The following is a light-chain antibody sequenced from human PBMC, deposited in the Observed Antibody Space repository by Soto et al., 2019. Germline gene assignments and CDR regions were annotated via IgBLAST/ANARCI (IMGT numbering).Light chain of an antibody. J-gene: IGKJ2*01. V-gene: IGKV3-15*01. CDR3: LQYNNWPYT. CDR2: GSF. Sequence: EIVMTQSPATLSVSPGERATLSCRASQSVKTNLGWYQQRPGQSPRLLIFGSFTRATGIPDRFSGSASGTDFTLTISSLQSEDFAVYYCLQYNNWPYTFGQGNMLEIK. CDR1: QSVKTN.